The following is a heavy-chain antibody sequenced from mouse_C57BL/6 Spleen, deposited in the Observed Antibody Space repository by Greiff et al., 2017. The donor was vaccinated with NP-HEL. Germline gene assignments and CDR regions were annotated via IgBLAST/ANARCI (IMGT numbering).Heavy chain of an antibody. J-gene: IGHJ3*01. CDR2: IYPGAGDT. Sequence: QVQLQQSGPELVKPGASVKISCKASGYAFSSSWMNWVKQRPGKGLEWIGRIYPGAGDTNYNGKFKGKATLTADKSSSKAYMQLSSLTSEDSAVYFCLYGYDAWFAYWGKGTLVTVSA. CDR3: LYGYDAWFAY. CDR1: GYAFSSSW. D-gene: IGHD2-2*01. V-gene: IGHV1-82*01.